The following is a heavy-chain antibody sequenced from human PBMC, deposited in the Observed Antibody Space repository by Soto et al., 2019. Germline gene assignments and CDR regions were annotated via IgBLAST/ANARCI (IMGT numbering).Heavy chain of an antibody. CDR1: GFTFSSYA. D-gene: IGHD2-2*01. Sequence: PGGSLRLSCAASGFTFSSYAMSWVRQAPGKGLEWVSAISGSGGSTYYADSVKGRFTISRDNSKNTLYLQMNSLRAEDTAVYYCAKNLHIVLVPAAMLRNAFDIWGQGTMVTVSS. J-gene: IGHJ3*02. V-gene: IGHV3-23*01. CDR3: AKNLHIVLVPAAMLRNAFDI. CDR2: ISGSGGST.